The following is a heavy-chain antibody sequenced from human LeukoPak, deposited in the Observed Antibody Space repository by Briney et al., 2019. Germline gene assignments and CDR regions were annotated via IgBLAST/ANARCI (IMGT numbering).Heavy chain of an antibody. CDR3: AKDGDRDFGYSYGYYFDY. CDR1: GFTSSSYA. V-gene: IGHV3-23*01. D-gene: IGHD5-18*01. J-gene: IGHJ4*02. CDR2: ISGSGGST. Sequence: GGSLRLSCAASGFTSSSYAMSWVRQAPGKGLEWVSAISGSGGSTYYADSVKGRFTISRDNSKNTLYLQMNSLRAEDTAVYYCAKDGDRDFGYSYGYYFDYWGQGTLVTVSS.